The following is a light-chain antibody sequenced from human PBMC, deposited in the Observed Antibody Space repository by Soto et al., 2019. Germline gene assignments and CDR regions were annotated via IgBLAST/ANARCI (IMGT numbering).Light chain of an antibody. V-gene: IGLV2-14*01. CDR3: SSYTSSGTRV. CDR2: EVS. CDR1: SSDVGSYNY. J-gene: IGLJ3*02. Sequence: QSALTQPASVSGSPGQSITISCTGTSSDVGSYNYVSWYQQHPGKAPKHMIYEVSYRPSGVSDRFSGSKSGTTASLTIAGLQSEDEADYYCSSYTSSGTRVFGGGTKLTVL.